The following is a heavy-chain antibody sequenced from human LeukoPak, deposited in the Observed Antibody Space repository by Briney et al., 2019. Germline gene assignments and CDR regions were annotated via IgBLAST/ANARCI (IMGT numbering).Heavy chain of an antibody. CDR3: ARRADSSGYSLDY. V-gene: IGHV4-59*12. Sequence: SETLSLTCTVSGGSISSYYWSWIRQPPGKGLEWIGYIYYSGSTYYNPSLKSRVTISVDTSKNQFSLKLSSVTAADTAVYYCARRADSSGYSLDYWGQGTLVTVSS. D-gene: IGHD3-22*01. J-gene: IGHJ4*02. CDR2: IYYSGST. CDR1: GGSISSYY.